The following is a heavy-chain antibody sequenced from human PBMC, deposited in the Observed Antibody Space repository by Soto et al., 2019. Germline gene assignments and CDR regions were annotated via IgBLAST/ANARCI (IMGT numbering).Heavy chain of an antibody. J-gene: IGHJ6*02. V-gene: IGHV1-69*13. D-gene: IGHD5-18*01. CDR3: ARSRGYSYGDYYYYYGMDV. CDR2: IIPIFGTA. Sequence: SVKVSCKASGGTFSSYAINWVRQAPGQGLEWMGGIIPIFGTANYAQKFQGRVTITADESTSTAYMELSSLRSEDTAVYYCARSRGYSYGDYYYYYGMDVWGQGTTVTVSS. CDR1: GGTFSSYA.